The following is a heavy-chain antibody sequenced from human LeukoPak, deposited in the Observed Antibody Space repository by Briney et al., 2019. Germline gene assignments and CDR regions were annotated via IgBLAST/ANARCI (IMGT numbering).Heavy chain of an antibody. J-gene: IGHJ6*03. CDR2: ISSSSSYI. CDR3: ARSAGYQLDYYYYMDV. Sequence: GGSLRLSCAASRFTFSSYSMNWVRQAPGKGLEWVSSISSSSSYIYYADSVKGRFTISRDNAKNSLYLQMNSLRAEDTAVYYCARSAGYQLDYYYYMDVWGKGTTVTVSS. V-gene: IGHV3-21*01. D-gene: IGHD2-2*01. CDR1: RFTFSSYS.